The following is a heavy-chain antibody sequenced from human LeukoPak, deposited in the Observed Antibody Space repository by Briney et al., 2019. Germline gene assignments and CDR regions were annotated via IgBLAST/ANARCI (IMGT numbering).Heavy chain of an antibody. CDR1: GGSISSSSYY. V-gene: IGHV4-39*01. J-gene: IGHJ6*02. CDR2: IYYRGST. CDR3: ARLPPQGYYYGMDV. Sequence: PTETLSLTCTVSGGSISSSSYYWGWIRQPPGKGLEWIWSIYYRGSTYYNPSLKSRVTISVDTSKNQFSLKLSSVTAADTAVYYCARLPPQGYYYGMDVWGQGTTVTVSS.